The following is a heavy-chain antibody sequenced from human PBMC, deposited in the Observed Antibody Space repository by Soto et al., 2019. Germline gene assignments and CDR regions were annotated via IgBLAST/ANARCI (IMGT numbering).Heavy chain of an antibody. V-gene: IGHV3-30*18. J-gene: IGHJ6*02. CDR1: GFTFSSYG. CDR3: AKENTVPRTWTYYYYYGMDV. Sequence: QVQLVESGGGVVQPGRSLRLSCAASGFTFSSYGMHWVRQAPGKGLEWVAVISYDGSNKYYADSVKGRFTISRDNSKNTLYLQMNSLRAEDTAVYYCAKENTVPRTWTYYYYYGMDVWGQGTTVTVSS. D-gene: IGHD4-17*01. CDR2: ISYDGSNK.